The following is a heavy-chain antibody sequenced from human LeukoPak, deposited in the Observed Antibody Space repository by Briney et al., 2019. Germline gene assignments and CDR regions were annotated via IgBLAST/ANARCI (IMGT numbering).Heavy chain of an antibody. J-gene: IGHJ4*02. CDR1: GFTFSSYN. V-gene: IGHV3-21*04. D-gene: IGHD3-10*01. CDR3: SSERYNYGSGATDY. CDR2: ISIGTSFI. Sequence: GGSLRLSCAASGFTFSSYNMNWVRQAPGKGLEWVAYISIGTSFIYYADSVKGRFTISRDNAKNSLYLQMNSLKTEDTAVYYCSSERYNYGSGATDYWGQGTLVTVSS.